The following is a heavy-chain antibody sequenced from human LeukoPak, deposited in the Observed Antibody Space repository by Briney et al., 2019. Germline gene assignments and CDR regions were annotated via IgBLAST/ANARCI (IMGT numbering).Heavy chain of an antibody. CDR3: TTDRVDRSFDV. J-gene: IGHJ6*04. CDR1: GYTFSDYN. CDR2: IDTEDGET. D-gene: IGHD3-10*01. V-gene: IGHV1-69-2*01. Sequence: ASVKVSCKASGYTFSDYNIHWVQYAPGKGLEWTGRIDTEDGETIYAERFQGRVTITADTSTNTAYVELTSLRSDDTAVYYCTTDRVDRSFDVWGKGTAVSVSS.